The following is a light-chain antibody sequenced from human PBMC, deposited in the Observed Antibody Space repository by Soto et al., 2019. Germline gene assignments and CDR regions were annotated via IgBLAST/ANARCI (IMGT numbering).Light chain of an antibody. J-gene: IGLJ3*02. Sequence: QSVLTQPASVSGSAGQSITISCSGTMRDVGAYNLVSWYQQHPGTAPKLIIYEVRNRPSGISSRFSGSRSGNTASLTISGLQSEDEGDYYCSAYTATSILVFGGGTKVTVL. CDR1: MRDVGAYNL. CDR3: SAYTATSILV. CDR2: EVR. V-gene: IGLV2-14*01.